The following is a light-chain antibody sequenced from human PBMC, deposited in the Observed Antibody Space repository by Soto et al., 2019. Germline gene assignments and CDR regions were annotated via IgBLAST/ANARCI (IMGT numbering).Light chain of an antibody. Sequence: IVMTQSPATLSVSPGERATLSCRASQNIDNKLAWYQQRPGQAPRLLIYGASIRATGIPARFSGSGSGTEFPLTISGLQCEDFGVYYCQQYKDWRTFGQGPNVDSK. CDR2: GAS. CDR1: QNIDNK. V-gene: IGKV3-15*01. J-gene: IGKJ1*01. CDR3: QQYKDWRT.